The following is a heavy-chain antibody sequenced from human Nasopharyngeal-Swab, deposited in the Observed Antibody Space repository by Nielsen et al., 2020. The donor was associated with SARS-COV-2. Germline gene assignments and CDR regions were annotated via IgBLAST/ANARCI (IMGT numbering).Heavy chain of an antibody. J-gene: IGHJ6*02. V-gene: IGHV3-30-3*01. Sequence: VRQMPGKGLEWVAVISYDGSNKYYADSVKGRFPISRDNSKNTLYLQMNSLRAEDTAVYYCARGPGDGMDVWGQGTTVTVSS. CDR2: ISYDGSNK. CDR3: ARGPGDGMDV. D-gene: IGHD3-10*01.